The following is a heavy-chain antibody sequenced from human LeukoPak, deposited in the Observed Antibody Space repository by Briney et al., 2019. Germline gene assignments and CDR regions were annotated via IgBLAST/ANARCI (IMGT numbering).Heavy chain of an antibody. Sequence: GRSLRLSCTASGFTFSSYGMHWVRQAPGKGLEWVAVIWYDGSNKYYADSVKGRFNISRDNSKNTLYLQMNSLRAEDTAVYYCARARGVPAAIPQPSFYDYWGQGTLVTVSS. J-gene: IGHJ4*02. CDR3: ARARGVPAAIPQPSFYDY. D-gene: IGHD2-2*02. CDR2: IWYDGSNK. CDR1: GFTFSSYG. V-gene: IGHV3-33*01.